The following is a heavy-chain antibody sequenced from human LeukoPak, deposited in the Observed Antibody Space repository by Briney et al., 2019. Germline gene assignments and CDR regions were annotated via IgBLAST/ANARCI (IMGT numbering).Heavy chain of an antibody. CDR3: ARDSAYSSSWDY. V-gene: IGHV4-61*08. Sequence: SETLSLTCTVSGGSISSGGYYWSWIRQPPGKGLEWIGYIYYSGSTNYNPSLKSRVTISVDTSKNQFSLKLSSVTAADTAVYYCARDSAYSSSWDYWGQGTLVTVSS. CDR1: GGSISSGGYY. J-gene: IGHJ4*02. D-gene: IGHD6-13*01. CDR2: IYYSGST.